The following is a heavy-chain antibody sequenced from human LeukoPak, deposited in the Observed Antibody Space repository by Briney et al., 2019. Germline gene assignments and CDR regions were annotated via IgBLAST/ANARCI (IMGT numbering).Heavy chain of an antibody. CDR1: GYTFTSND. Sequence: ASVKVSCKASGYTFTSNDINWVRQATGQGLEWMGYMNPNSGNTAYARKFQGRVTMTRDTSTSTAYMELSSLRSEDTAVYYCARTSVLRYSDWLQPIHYRGQGTLITVSS. D-gene: IGHD3-9*01. V-gene: IGHV1-8*01. CDR2: MNPNSGNT. CDR3: ARTSVLRYSDWLQPIHY. J-gene: IGHJ4*02.